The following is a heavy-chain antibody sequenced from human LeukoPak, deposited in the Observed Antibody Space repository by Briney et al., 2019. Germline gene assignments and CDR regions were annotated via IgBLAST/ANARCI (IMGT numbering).Heavy chain of an antibody. Sequence: PGGALRLSCAASGFTFSRYEMNWVRQAPGKGLEGVSYISSSGSTIYYADSVKGRFTISRDNAKNSLYLQMNSLRAEDTAVYYCAELGITMIGGVWGKGTTVTISS. J-gene: IGHJ6*04. D-gene: IGHD3-10*02. CDR2: ISSSGSTI. V-gene: IGHV3-48*03. CDR1: GFTFSRYE. CDR3: AELGITMIGGV.